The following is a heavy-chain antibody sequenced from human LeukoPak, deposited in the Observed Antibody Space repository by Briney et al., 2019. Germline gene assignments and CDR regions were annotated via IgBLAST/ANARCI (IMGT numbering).Heavy chain of an antibody. D-gene: IGHD6-19*01. J-gene: IGHJ5*02. CDR2: IDIPGNT. CDR1: GFTLSTYD. Sequence: GGSLRLACAASGFTLSTYDMHWVSQPTGKGLEGVAGIDIPGNTYYPDSVKDRFTMSRESAKKSLYLQMNNLRAGDTAVYYYARAVAGTHWFDPWGQEPLVAVSS. V-gene: IGHV3-13*01. CDR3: ARAVAGTHWFDP.